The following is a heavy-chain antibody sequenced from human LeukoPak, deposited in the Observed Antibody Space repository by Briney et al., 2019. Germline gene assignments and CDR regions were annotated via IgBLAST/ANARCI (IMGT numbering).Heavy chain of an antibody. J-gene: IGHJ6*03. CDR2: IYYSGST. D-gene: IGHD2-2*01. Sequence: SETLSLTCTVSGGSISSYYWSWIRQPPGKGLEWIGYIYYSGSTNYNPSLKSRVTISVDTSKNQFSLKLSSVTAADTAVYYCARGIVVVPAARAYYYYYMDVWGKGTTVTVSS. V-gene: IGHV4-59*01. CDR3: ARGIVVVPAARAYYYYYMDV. CDR1: GGSISSYY.